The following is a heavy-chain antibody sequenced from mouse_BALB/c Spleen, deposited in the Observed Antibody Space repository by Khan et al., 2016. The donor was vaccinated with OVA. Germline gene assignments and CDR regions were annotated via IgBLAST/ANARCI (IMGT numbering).Heavy chain of an antibody. CDR2: VNPNTGNT. J-gene: IGHJ3*01. Sequence: EVQLQQSGPDLVKPGPSVKISCKASGYSFTGYYMNWVKQSHGKSLECIGRVNPNTGNTNYNQKFKGKAILTVDTSSSTAYMELRSLTSEDSAVYYCARGYDFFAYWGQGTLVTVSA. CDR1: GYSFTGYY. D-gene: IGHD2-14*01. V-gene: IGHV1-26*01. CDR3: ARGYDFFAY.